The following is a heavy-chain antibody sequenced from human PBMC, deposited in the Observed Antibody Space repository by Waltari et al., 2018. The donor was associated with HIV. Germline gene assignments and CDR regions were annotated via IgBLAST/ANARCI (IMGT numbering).Heavy chain of an antibody. CDR3: AKDYDSSGFYYFDY. V-gene: IGHV3-23*01. D-gene: IGHD3-22*01. Sequence: EVHLLESGGGLVQPGGSLRLSCSASGFTFSNHAMNWVRQAPGKGLEWVSAISGSGGGRYYADSVKGRLTISRDNSKKTLYLQMNSLRAEDTAVYYCAKDYDSSGFYYFDYWGQGTLVTVSS. CDR2: ISGSGGGR. CDR1: GFTFSNHA. J-gene: IGHJ4*02.